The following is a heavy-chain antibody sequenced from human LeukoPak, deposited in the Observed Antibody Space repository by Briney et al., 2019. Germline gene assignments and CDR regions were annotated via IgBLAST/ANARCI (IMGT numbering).Heavy chain of an antibody. V-gene: IGHV1-24*01. Sequence: ASVKVSCKVSGYTLTELSMHWVRQAPGKGLEWMGGFDPEDGETIYAQKFQGRVTITRDTSASTAYMELSSLRSEDTAVYYCAREVNDILTGNYFDYWGQGTLVTVSS. CDR1: GYTLTELS. J-gene: IGHJ4*02. CDR3: AREVNDILTGNYFDY. D-gene: IGHD3-9*01. CDR2: FDPEDGET.